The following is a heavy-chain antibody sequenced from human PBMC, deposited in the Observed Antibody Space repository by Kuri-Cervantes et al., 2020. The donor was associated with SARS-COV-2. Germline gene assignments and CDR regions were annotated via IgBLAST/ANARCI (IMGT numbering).Heavy chain of an antibody. CDR2: INHSGST. CDR3: ARGEYSSGWVYWYLDL. D-gene: IGHD6-19*01. CDR1: GGSFSGYY. V-gene: IGHV4-34*01. Sequence: SQTLSLTCAVYGGSFSGYYWSWIRQPPGKGLEWIGEINHSGSTNYNPSLESRVTISVDTSKNQFSLKLTSVTAADTALYYCARGEYSSGWVYWYLDLWGRGTLVTVSS. J-gene: IGHJ2*01.